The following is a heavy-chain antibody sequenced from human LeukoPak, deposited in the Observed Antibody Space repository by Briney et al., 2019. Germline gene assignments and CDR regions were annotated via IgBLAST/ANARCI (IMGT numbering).Heavy chain of an antibody. CDR1: GYTFTGYY. Sequence: ASVKVSCKASGYTFTGYYMHWVRQAPGQGLEWMGWINPNSGGTNYAQKFQGRVTMTRDTSISTAYMELSRLRSYDTAVYYCARDPEELGLRLFWFDPWGQGTLVTVSS. D-gene: IGHD1-7*01. CDR2: INPNSGGT. CDR3: ARDPEELGLRLFWFDP. V-gene: IGHV1-2*02. J-gene: IGHJ5*02.